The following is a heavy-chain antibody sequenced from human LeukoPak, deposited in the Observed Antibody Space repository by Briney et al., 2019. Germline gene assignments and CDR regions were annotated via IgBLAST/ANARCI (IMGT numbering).Heavy chain of an antibody. CDR3: ARTYGDYQGYMDV. CDR2: IYYNGHT. CDR1: GDSANGYC. Sequence: RPSETLSLTCTVSGDSANGYCWSWIRQPPGKGLEWVGYIYYNGHTNYSPSLESRTTMPIDPSRNQFSLKVRSVTAADTAVYYCARTYGDYQGYMDVWGKGTTVTVSS. D-gene: IGHD4-17*01. J-gene: IGHJ6*03. V-gene: IGHV4-59*02.